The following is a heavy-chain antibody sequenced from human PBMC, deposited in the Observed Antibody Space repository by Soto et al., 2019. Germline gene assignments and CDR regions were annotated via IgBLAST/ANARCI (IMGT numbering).Heavy chain of an antibody. Sequence: SETLSLTCAVSGGSISSSNWWSWVRQPPGKGPEWIGEIYHSGSTNYNPSLKSRVTISVDKSKNQFSLKLSSVTAADTAVYYCARAKSIAAAGTNYYYGMDVWGQGTTVTVSS. CDR1: GGSISSSNW. J-gene: IGHJ6*02. V-gene: IGHV4-4*02. CDR2: IYHSGST. CDR3: ARAKSIAAAGTNYYYGMDV. D-gene: IGHD6-13*01.